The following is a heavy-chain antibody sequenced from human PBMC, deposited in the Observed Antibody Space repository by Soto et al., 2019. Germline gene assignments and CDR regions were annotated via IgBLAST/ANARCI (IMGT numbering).Heavy chain of an antibody. V-gene: IGHV3-30*18. CDR1: GFTFSSYG. D-gene: IGHD3-3*01. Sequence: PGGSLRLSCAASGFTFSSYGMHWVRQAPGKGLEWVAVISYDGSNKYYADSVKGRFTISRGNSKNTLYLQMNSLRAEDTAVYYCAKDRGTIFGVDLNGMDVWGQGTTVTVSS. CDR2: ISYDGSNK. CDR3: AKDRGTIFGVDLNGMDV. J-gene: IGHJ6*02.